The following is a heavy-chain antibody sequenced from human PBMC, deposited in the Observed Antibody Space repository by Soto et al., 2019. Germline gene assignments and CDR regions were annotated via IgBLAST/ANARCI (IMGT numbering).Heavy chain of an antibody. Sequence: PGESLKISCKGSGYSFTSYWISWVRQMPGKGLEWMGRIDPSDSYTNYSPSFQGHVTISADKSISTAYLQWSSLKASDTAMYYCAAPKQLSMGYYYGMYVCGQGTTVTVSS. J-gene: IGHJ6*02. CDR1: GYSFTSYW. CDR2: IDPSDSYT. CDR3: AAPKQLSMGYYYGMYV. V-gene: IGHV5-10-1*01. D-gene: IGHD2-2*01.